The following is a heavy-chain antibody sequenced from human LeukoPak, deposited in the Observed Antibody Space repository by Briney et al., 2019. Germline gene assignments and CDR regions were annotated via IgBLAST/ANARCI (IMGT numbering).Heavy chain of an antibody. J-gene: IGHJ4*02. D-gene: IGHD3-10*01. CDR3: ARDRWAGSGGFDS. CDR1: GFTFSNYE. Sequence: PGGSLRLSCAASGFTFSNYEMNWVRQAPGKGLEWVSYISSGGSVIYYADSVKGRFTISRDNAKNSVFLQMNSLRAEDTALYYCARDRWAGSGGFDSWGQGALVTVSS. V-gene: IGHV3-48*03. CDR2: ISSGGSVI.